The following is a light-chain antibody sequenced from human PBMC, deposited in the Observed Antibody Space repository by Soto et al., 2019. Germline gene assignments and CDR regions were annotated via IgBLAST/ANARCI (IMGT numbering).Light chain of an antibody. Sequence: EIVLTQSPGTLSLSPGERATLSCRASQSVSSSYLAWYQQKPGQAPRLLIHGVSTRATGIPDRFSGSGSGTDFTLTISRLEPKDFAVYYCQQYVTSPYIFGQGTKLDIK. CDR2: GVS. CDR3: QQYVTSPYI. J-gene: IGKJ2*01. CDR1: QSVSSSY. V-gene: IGKV3-20*01.